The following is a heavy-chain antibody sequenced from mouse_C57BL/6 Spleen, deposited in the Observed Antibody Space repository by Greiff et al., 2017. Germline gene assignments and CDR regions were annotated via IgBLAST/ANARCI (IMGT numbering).Heavy chain of an antibody. D-gene: IGHD1-3*01. CDR2: INPGSGGT. CDR3: ARSGGSDNYVRAMDY. V-gene: IGHV1-54*01. Sequence: QVQLQQSGAELVRPGTSVKVSCKASGYAFTNYLIEWVKQRPGQGLEWIGVINPGSGGTNYNEKFKGKATLTADKSSSTAYMQLSSLTSEDSAVYFCARSGGSDNYVRAMDYWGQGTSVTVAS. J-gene: IGHJ4*01. CDR1: GYAFTNYL.